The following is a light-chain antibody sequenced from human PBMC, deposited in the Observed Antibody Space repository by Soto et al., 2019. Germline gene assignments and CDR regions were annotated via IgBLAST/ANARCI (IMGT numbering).Light chain of an antibody. J-gene: IGKJ1*01. V-gene: IGKV4-1*01. CDR3: QQYYSTPRT. CDR2: WAS. Sequence: DIFMTPSPDSLAVSLGEKATINCRSSQSVLYSSNNKNYLAWYQQKPGQPPKLLIYWASTRESGVPDRFSGSGSGTDFTLTISSLQAEDVAVYYCQQYYSTPRTFGQGTKVDIK. CDR1: QSVLYSSNNKNY.